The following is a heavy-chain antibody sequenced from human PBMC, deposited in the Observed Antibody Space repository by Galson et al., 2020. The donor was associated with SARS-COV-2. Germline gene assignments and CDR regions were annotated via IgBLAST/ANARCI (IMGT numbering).Heavy chain of an antibody. CDR3: ARRTRIYGGESVRWYFDL. J-gene: IGHJ2*01. CDR2: IHYSGST. V-gene: IGHV4-30-4*01. CDR1: GVSTSNGDYY. D-gene: IGHD4-17*01. Sequence: SQPLSLTCTVSGVSTSNGDYYWTWIRQAPGKGLEWIGFIHYSGSTYYNPSLKSRVTITVDMSNNQFSLRLNSVTAADTAVYYCARRTRIYGGESVRWYFDLWGRGALVTVSS.